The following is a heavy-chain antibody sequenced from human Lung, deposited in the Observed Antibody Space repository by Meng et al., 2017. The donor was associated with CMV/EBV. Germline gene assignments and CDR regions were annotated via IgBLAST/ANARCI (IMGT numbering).Heavy chain of an antibody. J-gene: IGHJ6*02. CDR1: GDTFSSYA. CDR3: ARDSITIFGVVTKNDYYYYCMDV. V-gene: IGHV1-69*10. Sequence: SXXVSXKASGDTFSSYAISWVRQAPGQGLEWMGWIIPILGIANYAQKFQGRVTITADKSTSTAYMELSSLRSEDTAVYYCARDSITIFGVVTKNDYYYYCMDVXGQGXTVTVSS. CDR2: IIPILGIA. D-gene: IGHD3-3*01.